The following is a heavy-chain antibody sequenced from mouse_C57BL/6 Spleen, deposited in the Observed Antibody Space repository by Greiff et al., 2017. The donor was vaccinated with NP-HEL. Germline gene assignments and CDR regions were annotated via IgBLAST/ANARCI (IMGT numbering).Heavy chain of an antibody. D-gene: IGHD2-4*01. V-gene: IGHV1-52*01. J-gene: IGHJ3*01. CDR3: ARLDYDYDGRFAY. CDR2: IDPSDSET. CDR1: GYTFTSYW. Sequence: QVQLKQPGAELVRPGSSVKLSCKASGYTFTSYWMHWVKQRPIQGLEWIGNIDPSDSETHYNQKFKDKATLTVDKSSSTAYMQLSSLTSEDSAVYYCARLDYDYDGRFAYWGQGTLVTVSA.